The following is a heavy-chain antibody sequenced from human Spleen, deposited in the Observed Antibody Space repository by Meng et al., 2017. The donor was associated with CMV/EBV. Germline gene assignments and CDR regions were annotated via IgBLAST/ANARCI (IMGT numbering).Heavy chain of an antibody. CDR1: GFTFSGYT. J-gene: IGHJ4*02. D-gene: IGHD5-24*01. CDR2: ISYDDGSNK. V-gene: IGHV3-30-3*02. Sequence: SGFTFSGYTMYWVRQAPGKGLEWVAVISYDDGSNKYYAESVKGRFTISRDNSKNTLWLQMNSLRAEDTAIYYCAKGDGYNYPEYFDYWGQGSLVTVSS. CDR3: AKGDGYNYPEYFDY.